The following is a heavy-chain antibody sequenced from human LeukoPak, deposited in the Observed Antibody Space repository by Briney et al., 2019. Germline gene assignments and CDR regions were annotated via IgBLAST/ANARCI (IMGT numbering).Heavy chain of an antibody. CDR1: GYTFTGYY. CDR2: INPNSGGT. Sequence: ASVKVSCKASGYTFTGYYMHWVRQAPGQGLEWMGWINPNSGGTNYAQKFQGRVTMTRDTSISTAYMELSRLRSDDTAVYYCARDIQSIYYDFWSGYYPGDYWGQGTLVTVSS. CDR3: ARDIQSIYYDFWSGYYPGDY. D-gene: IGHD3-3*01. V-gene: IGHV1-2*02. J-gene: IGHJ4*02.